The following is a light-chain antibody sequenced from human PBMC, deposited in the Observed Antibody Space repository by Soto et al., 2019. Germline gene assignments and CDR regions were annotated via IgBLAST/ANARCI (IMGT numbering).Light chain of an antibody. CDR2: DVS. J-gene: IGKJ1*01. CDR3: QKFHSSSRK. CDR1: QSISNW. V-gene: IGKV1-5*01. Sequence: DIQMTHSPSTLPASVLYIVTITCRASQSISNWLAWYQQKPGTAPKLLIYDVSSLESGVPSRFSGSGSGTAFTLTISSLQPDDFATYYCQKFHSSSRKFGQGTKVDIK.